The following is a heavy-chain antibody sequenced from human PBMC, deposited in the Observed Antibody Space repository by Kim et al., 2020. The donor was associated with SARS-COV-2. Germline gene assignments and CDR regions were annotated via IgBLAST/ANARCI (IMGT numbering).Heavy chain of an antibody. Sequence: SETLSLTCAVYGGSFSGYYWSWIRQPPGKGLEWIGEINHSGSTNYNPSLKSRVTISVDTSKNQFSLKLSSVTAADTAVYYCASRGQLLRFDYWGQGTLVTVSS. CDR3: ASRGQLLRFDY. CDR2: INHSGST. V-gene: IGHV4-34*01. D-gene: IGHD2-15*01. J-gene: IGHJ4*02. CDR1: GGSFSGYY.